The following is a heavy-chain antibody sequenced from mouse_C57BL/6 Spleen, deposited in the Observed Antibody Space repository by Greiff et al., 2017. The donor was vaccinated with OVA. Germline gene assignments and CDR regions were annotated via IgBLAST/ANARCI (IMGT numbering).Heavy chain of an antibody. V-gene: IGHV1-50*01. J-gene: IGHJ3*01. Sequence: QVQLQQPGAELVKPGASVKLSCKASGYTFTSYWMQWVKQRPGQGLEWIGEIDPSDSYTNYNQKFKGKATLTVDTSSSTAYMQLSSLTSEDSAVYYCARYGSSSAGFAYWGQGTLVTVSA. CDR1: GYTFTSYW. CDR2: IDPSDSYT. D-gene: IGHD1-1*01. CDR3: ARYGSSSAGFAY.